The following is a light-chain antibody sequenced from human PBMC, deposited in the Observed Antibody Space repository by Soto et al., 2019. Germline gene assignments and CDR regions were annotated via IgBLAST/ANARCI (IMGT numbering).Light chain of an antibody. J-gene: IGKJ1*01. CDR3: LPYSSPPRT. V-gene: IGKV4-1*01. CDR2: WAS. CDR1: RSVLHTSNNKNY. Sequence: VMTQSPDSLALSLSEGASITWRSRRSVLHTSNNKNYLGWYQQKPGQPPKLLISWASNREFGVPDRFSGRGSGTDFTITISSLQAEDVAVYYCLPYSSPPRTVGQGPKVEIK.